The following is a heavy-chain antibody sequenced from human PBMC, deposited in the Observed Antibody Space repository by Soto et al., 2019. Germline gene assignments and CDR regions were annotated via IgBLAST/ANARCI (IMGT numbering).Heavy chain of an antibody. CDR2: IYSAGNT. J-gene: IGHJ6*02. D-gene: IGHD1-26*01. Sequence: GGSLRLSCAASGFTVSSNYMSWVRQAPGKGLERISIIYSAGNTYYADSVKGRFTISRDNSKNTLYIQMNSLGAEDMAVYYCARDFVVGGPTINYYYGMDVWGQGT. V-gene: IGHV3-66*01. CDR3: ARDFVVGGPTINYYYGMDV. CDR1: GFTVSSNY.